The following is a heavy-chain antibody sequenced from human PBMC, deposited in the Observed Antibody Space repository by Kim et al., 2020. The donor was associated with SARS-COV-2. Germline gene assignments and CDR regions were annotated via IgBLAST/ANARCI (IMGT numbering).Heavy chain of an antibody. D-gene: IGHD6-19*01. CDR1: GFTFSSRW. V-gene: IGHV3-74*01. CDR2: INSDGSRT. J-gene: IGHJ4*02. Sequence: GGSLRLSCAASGFTFSSRWMHWVRQAPGKGLVWVSSINSDGSRTSYADSVKGRFTISRDNAKSTLYLQMSSLRVADTAVYYCSEVDGYWGQGALVTVSS. CDR3: SEVDGY.